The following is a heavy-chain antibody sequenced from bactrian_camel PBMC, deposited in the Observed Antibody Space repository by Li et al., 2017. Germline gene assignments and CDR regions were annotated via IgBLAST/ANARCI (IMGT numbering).Heavy chain of an antibody. D-gene: IGHD2*01. CDR2: IGSENTF. Sequence: HVQLVESGGGSVQPGGSLRLACEVSGYPIDRSCVGWFRRAPGEERTGVAAIGSENTFAYADFVKGRFIISRDNAKNTVYLQMNNLQPEDTAVYYCARDVVGSWSYGGYWGQGTQVTVS. CDR3: ARDVVGSWSYGGY. V-gene: IGHV3S53*01. CDR1: GYPIDRSC. J-gene: IGHJ6*01.